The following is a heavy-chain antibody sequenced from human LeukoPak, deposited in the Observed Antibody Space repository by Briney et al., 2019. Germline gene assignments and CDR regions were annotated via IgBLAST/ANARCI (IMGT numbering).Heavy chain of an antibody. CDR1: GWPFSTHD. D-gene: IGHD2-15*01. J-gene: IGHJ5*01. CDR3: ATTRRLPLLGFDS. CDR2: VNPNSGNT. Sequence: GASVKVSCKASGWPFSTHDINWVRQATGQGLEWMGWVNPNSGNTGYAQMFQGRVAMTRDTSISTAYMELGSLRSEDTAVYYCATTRRLPLLGFDSWGQGTLVTVSS. V-gene: IGHV1-8*01.